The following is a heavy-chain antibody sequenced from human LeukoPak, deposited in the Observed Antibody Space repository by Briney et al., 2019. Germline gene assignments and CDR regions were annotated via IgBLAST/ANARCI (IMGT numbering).Heavy chain of an antibody. CDR2: ISSSSYI. Sequence: GGSLRLSCAASGFTFSSYSMNWVRQAPGKGLEWVSSISSSSYIYYADSVKGRFTISRDNAKNSLYLQMNSLRAEDTAVYYCARADANIVVVPAAPKYYYYYGMDVWGQGTTVTVSS. V-gene: IGHV3-21*01. D-gene: IGHD2-2*01. CDR1: GFTFSSYS. J-gene: IGHJ6*02. CDR3: ARADANIVVVPAAPKYYYYYGMDV.